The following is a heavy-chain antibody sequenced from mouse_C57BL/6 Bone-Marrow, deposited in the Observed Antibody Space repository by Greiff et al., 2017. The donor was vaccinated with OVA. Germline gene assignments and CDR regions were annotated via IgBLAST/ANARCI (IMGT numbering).Heavy chain of an antibody. CDR1: GYTFTTYP. V-gene: IGHV1-47*01. CDR3: ARGRLYGSSWYFDV. D-gene: IGHD1-1*01. J-gene: IGHJ1*03. Sequence: QVQLKQSGPELVKPGASVKMSCKASGYTFTTYPIEWMKQNHGKSLEWIGNFHPYNDDTKYNEKFKGKATLTVEKSSSTVYLELSRLTSDDSAVYYCARGRLYGSSWYFDVWGTGTTVTVSS. CDR2: FHPYNDDT.